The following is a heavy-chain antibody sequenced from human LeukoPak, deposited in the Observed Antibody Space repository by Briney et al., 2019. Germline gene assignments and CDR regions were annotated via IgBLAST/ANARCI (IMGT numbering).Heavy chain of an antibody. D-gene: IGHD6-13*01. CDR2: IGGSGGTT. CDR1: GFSFSNYG. CDR3: AKGGAAAGYFDY. J-gene: IGHJ4*02. V-gene: IGHV3-23*01. Sequence: GGSLRLSCAASGFSFSNYGMSWVRQAPGKGLEWVSAIGGSGGTTYYADSMKGRFTISRDNSKNTLYLQMNSLRAEDTAVYYWAKGGAAAGYFDYWGQGTLVTVSS.